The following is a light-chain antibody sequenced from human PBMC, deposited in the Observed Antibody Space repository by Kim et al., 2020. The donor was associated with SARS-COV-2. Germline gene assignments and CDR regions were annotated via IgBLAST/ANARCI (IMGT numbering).Light chain of an antibody. CDR3: NSRDSSGNHWV. V-gene: IGLV3-19*01. Sequence: ALGQTVRIRCQGDSLRSYYASWYQQKPGQAPVLVIYGKNNRPSGIPDRFSGYSSGNTASLTITGAQAEDEADYYCNSRDSSGNHWVFGGGTKLTVL. CDR1: SLRSYY. CDR2: GKN. J-gene: IGLJ3*02.